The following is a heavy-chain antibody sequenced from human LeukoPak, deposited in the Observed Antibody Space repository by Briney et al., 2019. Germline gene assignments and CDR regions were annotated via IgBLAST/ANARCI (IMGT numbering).Heavy chain of an antibody. CDR3: AVRLLVTNDY. J-gene: IGHJ4*02. CDR1: GFTFSSYG. Sequence: PGGSLRLSCAASGFTFSSYGMHWVRQAPGKGLEWVAFIRYDGSNKYYADSVKGRFTISRDNSKNTLYLQMNSLRAEDTAVYYCAVRLLVTNDYWGQGTLVTVSS. CDR2: IRYDGSNK. V-gene: IGHV3-30*02. D-gene: IGHD4-23*01.